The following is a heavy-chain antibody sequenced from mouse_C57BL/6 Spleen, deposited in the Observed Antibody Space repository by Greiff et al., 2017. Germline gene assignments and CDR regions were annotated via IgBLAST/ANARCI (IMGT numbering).Heavy chain of an antibody. CDR3: ARGGDYDSDY. Sequence: QVQLKQPGAELVKPGASVKMSCKASGYTFTSYWITWVKQRPGQGLEWIGDIYPGSGSTNYNEKFKSKATLTVDTSSSTAYMQRSSLTSEDSAVYYCARGGDYDSDYWGQGTTLTVSS. J-gene: IGHJ2*01. D-gene: IGHD2-4*01. CDR1: GYTFTSYW. V-gene: IGHV1-55*01. CDR2: IYPGSGST.